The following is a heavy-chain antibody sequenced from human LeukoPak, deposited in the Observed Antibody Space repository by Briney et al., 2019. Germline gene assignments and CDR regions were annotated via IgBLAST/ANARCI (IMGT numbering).Heavy chain of an antibody. CDR1: GSTFSDYY. J-gene: IGHJ4*02. CDR3: ARDNCGSTSCYPVRQDY. CDR2: IRQDGSET. Sequence: GGSLRLSCAASGSTFSDYYMSWIRQAPGKGLQWVANIRQDGSETYYVDSVKGRFTISRDNAKNLLSLQMNSLRAEDTAVYYCARDNCGSTSCYPVRQDYWGQGTLVTVSS. D-gene: IGHD2-2*01. V-gene: IGHV3-7*01.